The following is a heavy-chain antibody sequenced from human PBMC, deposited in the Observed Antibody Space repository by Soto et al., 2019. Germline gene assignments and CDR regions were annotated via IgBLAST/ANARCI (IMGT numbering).Heavy chain of an antibody. CDR2: IYWNDDK. V-gene: IGHV2-5*01. J-gene: IGHJ4*02. D-gene: IGHD3-22*01. CDR1: GFSLSTSGVG. Sequence: SGPTLVNPTQTLTLTCTFSGFSLSTSGVGVGWIRQPPGKALEWLALIYWNDDKRYSPSLKSRLTITKDTSKNQVVLTMTNMDPVDTATYYCARLPMYYYDSSGYYFHFDYWGQGTLVTVSS. CDR3: ARLPMYYYDSSGYYFHFDY.